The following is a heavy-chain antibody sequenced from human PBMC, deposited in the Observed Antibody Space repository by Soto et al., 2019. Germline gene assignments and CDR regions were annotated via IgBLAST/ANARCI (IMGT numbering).Heavy chain of an antibody. CDR3: AHTELGTKLDY. J-gene: IGHJ4*02. CDR2: IYWDDDK. Sequence: QITLKESGPTLVKPTQTLTLTCTFSGFSLSTSGVGVGWIRQPPGKALEWLALIYWDDDKRYSPSLKSRLTITKDTSKNQVVLTMTNMDPVETATYYCAHTELGTKLDYWGQGTLVTVSS. V-gene: IGHV2-5*02. D-gene: IGHD7-27*01. CDR1: GFSLSTSGVG.